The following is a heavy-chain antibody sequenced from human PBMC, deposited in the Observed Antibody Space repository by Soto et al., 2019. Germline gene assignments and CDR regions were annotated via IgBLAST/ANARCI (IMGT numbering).Heavy chain of an antibody. Sequence: QVQLQESGPRLVKPSETLSLTCIVSGGSISSYYWSWIRQPPGKGLEWIGYIYYSGSTNYNPSLKSRVTISVDTSKNQFSLKLSSVTAADTAVYYCARAVLPATAPFDYLGQGTLVTVSS. CDR2: IYYSGST. J-gene: IGHJ4*02. D-gene: IGHD2-2*01. CDR1: GGSISSYY. V-gene: IGHV4-59*01. CDR3: ARAVLPATAPFDY.